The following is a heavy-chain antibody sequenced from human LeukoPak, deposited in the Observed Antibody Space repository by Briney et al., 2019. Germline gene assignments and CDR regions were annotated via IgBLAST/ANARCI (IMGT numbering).Heavy chain of an antibody. D-gene: IGHD6-6*01. V-gene: IGHV3-64D*09. Sequence: PGGSLRLSCSASVFTFNSYVMHWVRQAPGKGLEYVSAISSNGGSTYYADSVKGRFTISRDNSKNTLYLQMSSLRGEDTAVYYCARSEYSSSSGHFDYWGQGTLVTVSS. J-gene: IGHJ4*02. CDR1: VFTFNSYV. CDR2: ISSNGGST. CDR3: ARSEYSSSSGHFDY.